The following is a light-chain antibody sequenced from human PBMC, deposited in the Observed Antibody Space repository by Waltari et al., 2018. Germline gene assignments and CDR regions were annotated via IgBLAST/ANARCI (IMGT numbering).Light chain of an antibody. Sequence: ENVLTQSPGTLSLSPGERATLSCRASESVYRNYLAWYQQKHVQAPRLLIYGASSRATGIPDRFSGSGSGTDFTLTISRLEPEDFAVYYCQQFGGTRWTFGQGTKVEIK. CDR1: ESVYRNY. CDR2: GAS. V-gene: IGKV3-20*01. CDR3: QQFGGTRWT. J-gene: IGKJ1*01.